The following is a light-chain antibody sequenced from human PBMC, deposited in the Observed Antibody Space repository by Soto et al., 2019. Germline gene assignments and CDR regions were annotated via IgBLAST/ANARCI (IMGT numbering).Light chain of an antibody. CDR3: GTWDPSLDARVFGV. CDR1: SSNIGTNY. Sequence: QSVLTQPPSVSAAPGQKITISCSGGSSNIGTNYVSWYQQLPGTAPTLLIYEDNKRPSGIPDRFSGSKSGTSATLDITGLQTGDEADYYCGTWDPSLDARVFGVFGGGTKLTVL. J-gene: IGLJ3*02. V-gene: IGLV1-51*02. CDR2: EDN.